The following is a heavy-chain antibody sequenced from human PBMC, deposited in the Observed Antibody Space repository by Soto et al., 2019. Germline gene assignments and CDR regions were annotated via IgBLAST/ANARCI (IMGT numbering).Heavy chain of an antibody. CDR1: GFTFDDYT. CDR3: AKAEYSSSSDYYFDY. Sequence: PGGSLTLSCAASGFTFDDYTMHWVRQAPGKGLEWVSLISWDGGSTYYADSVKGRFTISRDNSKNSLYLQMNSLRTEDTALYYCAKAEYSSSSDYYFDYWGQGTLVTVSS. D-gene: IGHD6-6*01. V-gene: IGHV3-43*01. CDR2: ISWDGGST. J-gene: IGHJ4*02.